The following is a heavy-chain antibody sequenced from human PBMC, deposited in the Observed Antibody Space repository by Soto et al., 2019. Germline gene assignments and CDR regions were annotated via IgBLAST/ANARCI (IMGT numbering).Heavy chain of an antibody. J-gene: IGHJ4*02. CDR3: ARVAAGASRPFDY. CDR1: GASVISADHC. Sequence: SETLSLTCTVSGASVISADHCFIWIRGPPGKGLEWIGYIYYSGTSLSNPSLESRVTMSVDTSTNHLFLKLNSVTAADTAVYYCARVAAGASRPFDYWGQGTLVTVSS. CDR2: IYYSGTS. D-gene: IGHD6-13*01. V-gene: IGHV4-30-4*01.